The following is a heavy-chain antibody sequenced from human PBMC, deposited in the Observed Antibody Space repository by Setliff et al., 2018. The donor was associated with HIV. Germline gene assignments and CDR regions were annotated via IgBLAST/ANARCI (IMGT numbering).Heavy chain of an antibody. CDR3: ARESGSYPYRVLQH. CDR2: IYSSGST. J-gene: IGHJ1*01. V-gene: IGHV4-39*02. Sequence: SETLSLTCTVYGASISDSNSYWGWIRQPPGKRLEWLGSIYSSGSTSYNPSLSSRLTISVDTSKNQFSLNLNSVTAADTAVYYCARESGSYPYRVLQHWGQGTLVTVSS. CDR1: GASISDSNSY. D-gene: IGHD1-26*01.